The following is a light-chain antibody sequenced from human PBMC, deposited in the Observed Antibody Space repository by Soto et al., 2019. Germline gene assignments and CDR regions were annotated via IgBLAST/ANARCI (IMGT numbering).Light chain of an antibody. J-gene: IGKJ4*01. CDR3: QQYDNLLT. Sequence: DIQMTQSPSSLSASVGDRVTITCQASQDISNYLNWYQQKPGKAPKLLIYEASNLETGVPSRFSGSGSGTDFTFTISSLQPEDIETHYWQQYDNLLTFGGGTKVEIK. V-gene: IGKV1-33*01. CDR2: EAS. CDR1: QDISNY.